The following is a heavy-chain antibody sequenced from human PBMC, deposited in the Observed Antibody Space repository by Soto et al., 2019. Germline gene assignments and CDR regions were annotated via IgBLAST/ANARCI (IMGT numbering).Heavy chain of an antibody. CDR2: INPNSGGT. Sequence: GASVKVSCKASGYTFTGYYMHWVRQAPGQGLEWMGWINPNSGGTNYAQKFQGRVTMTRDTSISTAYMELSRLRSDDTAVYYCARDQNWVFYSSDGAPFDYWGQGTLVTVSS. D-gene: IGHD6-25*01. V-gene: IGHV1-2*02. CDR3: ARDQNWVFYSSDGAPFDY. J-gene: IGHJ4*02. CDR1: GYTFTGYY.